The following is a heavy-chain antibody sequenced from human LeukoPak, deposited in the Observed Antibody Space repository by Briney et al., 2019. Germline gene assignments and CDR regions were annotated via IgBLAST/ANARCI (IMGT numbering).Heavy chain of an antibody. CDR1: GGTLRRHT. Sequence: GAPVKVSCKASGGTLRRHTITWVRQAPGQGLEWMGRIIPMMGIANYAQKFQGRVTITADTSTDTAYMDLISLRSEDTAVYYCASRSHKTIVGADTREVGDYWGQGTLVTVSS. CDR3: ASRSHKTIVGADTREVGDY. V-gene: IGHV1-69*02. D-gene: IGHD6-19*01. CDR2: IIPMMGIA. J-gene: IGHJ4*02.